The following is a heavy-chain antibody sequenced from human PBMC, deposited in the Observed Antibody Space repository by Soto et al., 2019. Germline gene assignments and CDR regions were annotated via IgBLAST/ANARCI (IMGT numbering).Heavy chain of an antibody. D-gene: IGHD2-2*01. Sequence: QVQLVESGGGVVQPGRSLRLSCAASGFTFSSYAMHWVRQAPGKGLGWVAVISYDGSNKYYADSVKGRFTISRDNSKNTLYLQMNSLRAEDTAVYYCAREGCSSTSCHYYYYGMDVWGQGTTVTVSS. CDR2: ISYDGSNK. J-gene: IGHJ6*02. CDR1: GFTFSSYA. CDR3: AREGCSSTSCHYYYYGMDV. V-gene: IGHV3-30-3*01.